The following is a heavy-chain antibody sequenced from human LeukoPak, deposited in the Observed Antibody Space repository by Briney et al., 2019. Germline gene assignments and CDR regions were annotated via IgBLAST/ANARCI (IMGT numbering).Heavy chain of an antibody. D-gene: IGHD1-26*01. CDR1: GFTFSSAW. Sequence: GGVLRLSCAASGFTFSSAWMHWVRQAPGTGLVWVSRITDDATTTYADSVKGRFTISRDNAKNILYLQMNSLRAEDTAVYYCVRDRVGPDYWGQGTLVTVSS. V-gene: IGHV3-74*03. J-gene: IGHJ4*02. CDR3: VRDRVGPDY. CDR2: ITDDATT.